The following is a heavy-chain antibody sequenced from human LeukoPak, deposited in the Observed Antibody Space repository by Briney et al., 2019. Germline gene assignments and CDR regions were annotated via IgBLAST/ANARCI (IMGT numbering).Heavy chain of an antibody. CDR2: IYYSGST. CDR3: ARVRGSSRLSYYYYYYMDV. CDR1: GGSISSSSYY. D-gene: IGHD6-6*01. V-gene: IGHV4-39*07. Sequence: SETLSLTCTVSGGSISSSSYYWGWIRQPPGKGLEWIGSIYYSGSTYYNPSLKSRVTISVDTSKNQFSLKLSSVTAADTAVYYCARVRGSSRLSYYYYYYMDVWGKGTTVTVSS. J-gene: IGHJ6*03.